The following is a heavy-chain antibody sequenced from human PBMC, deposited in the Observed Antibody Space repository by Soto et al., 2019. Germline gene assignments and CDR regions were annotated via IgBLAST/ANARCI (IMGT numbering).Heavy chain of an antibody. CDR3: ARSQGSSTSLEIYYYYYYGMDV. V-gene: IGHV1-69*01. CDR1: GGTFSSYA. J-gene: IGHJ6*02. CDR2: IIPISGTA. D-gene: IGHD2-2*01. Sequence: QVQLVQSGAEVKKPGSSVKVSCKASGGTFSSYAISWVRQAPGQGLEWMGGIIPISGTANYAQKFQGRVTITADESTSTVSMELSSQRSEDTAVYFCARSQGSSTSLEIYYYYYYGMDVWGQGTTVTVSS.